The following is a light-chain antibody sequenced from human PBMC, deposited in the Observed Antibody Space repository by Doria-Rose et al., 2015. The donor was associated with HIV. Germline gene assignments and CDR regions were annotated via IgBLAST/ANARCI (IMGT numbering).Light chain of an antibody. Sequence: TQSPGTLSLSPGERATLSCSASQRFSSTYLAWYQQKPGQAPSLLNYDASTRATGIPDRFSASGSGTDFTLTINRLEPEDFALYYCHQYGTSWTFGQGTKVEI. CDR3: HQYGTSWT. V-gene: IGKV3-20*01. CDR1: QRFSSTY. CDR2: DAS. J-gene: IGKJ1*01.